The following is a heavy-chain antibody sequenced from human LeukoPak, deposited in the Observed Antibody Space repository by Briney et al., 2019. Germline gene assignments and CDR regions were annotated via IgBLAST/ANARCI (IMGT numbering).Heavy chain of an antibody. D-gene: IGHD2-15*01. V-gene: IGHV3-23*01. Sequence: GGSLRLSCAASGFTFSSYAMSWVRQAPGKGLEWVSAISGSGGSTYYADPVKGRFTISRDNSKNTQYLQMNSLRAEDTAVYYCAKDLIVVVVAATPFDYWGQGTLVTVSS. CDR3: AKDLIVVVVAATPFDY. CDR2: ISGSGGST. J-gene: IGHJ4*02. CDR1: GFTFSSYA.